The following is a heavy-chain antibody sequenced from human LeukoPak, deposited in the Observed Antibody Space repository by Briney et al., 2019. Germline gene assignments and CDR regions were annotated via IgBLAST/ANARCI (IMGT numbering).Heavy chain of an antibody. CDR1: GGTFSSYA. CDR3: AGSSSWARYSSGWYAGY. J-gene: IGHJ4*02. D-gene: IGHD6-19*01. Sequence: SVTVSCTASGGTFSSYAISWVRQAPGQGLEWMGGIIPIFGTANYAQKFQGRVTITADESTSTAYMELSSLRSEDTAVYYCAGSSSWARYSSGWYAGYWGQGTLVTVSS. V-gene: IGHV1-69*13. CDR2: IIPIFGTA.